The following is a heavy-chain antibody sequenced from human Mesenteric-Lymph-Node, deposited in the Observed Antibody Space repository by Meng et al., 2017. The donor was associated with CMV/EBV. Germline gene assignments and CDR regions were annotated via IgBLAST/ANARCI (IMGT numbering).Heavy chain of an antibody. Sequence: GESLKISCAASGFTFSSYEMNWVRQAPGKGLEWVSYISSSGSSIYYADSVKGRFTISRDNAKNSLYLQMNSLRAEDTAVYYCARSGRWSFHDAFDIWGQGTMVTVSS. D-gene: IGHD4-23*01. CDR1: GFTFSSYE. CDR2: ISSSGSSI. V-gene: IGHV3-48*03. J-gene: IGHJ3*02. CDR3: ARSGRWSFHDAFDI.